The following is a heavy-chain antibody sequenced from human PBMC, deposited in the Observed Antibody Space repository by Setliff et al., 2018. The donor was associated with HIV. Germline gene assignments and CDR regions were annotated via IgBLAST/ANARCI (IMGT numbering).Heavy chain of an antibody. D-gene: IGHD5-18*01. Sequence: PSETLSLTCTVSGVSAGSGSLYWSWIRQPAGRGLEWIGRVYVTGSSAYNPSLKSRVSMSVLRSRNQISLKLTSVTAADTAVYYCASRRMRGNSHGYFDYWGQGNLVTVSS. CDR2: VYVTGSS. CDR1: GVSAGSGSLY. CDR3: ASRRMRGNSHGYFDY. J-gene: IGHJ4*02. V-gene: IGHV4-61*02.